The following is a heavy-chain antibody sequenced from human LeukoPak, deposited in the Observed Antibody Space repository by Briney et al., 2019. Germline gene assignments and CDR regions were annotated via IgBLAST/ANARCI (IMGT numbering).Heavy chain of an antibody. V-gene: IGHV3-30*02. D-gene: IGHD2-2*01. CDR3: AKDRCSTTSCYAGYYYGMDV. CDR2: IRYDATNE. CDR1: AFSFSGYG. Sequence: PGGSLRLSCAASAFSFSGYGMHWVRQAPGKGLEWVAFIRYDATNENYADSVKGRFTISRDNCKNTLYLQVNSLRAEDTAVYYCAKDRCSTTSCYAGYYYGMDVWGQGTTVTVSS. J-gene: IGHJ6*02.